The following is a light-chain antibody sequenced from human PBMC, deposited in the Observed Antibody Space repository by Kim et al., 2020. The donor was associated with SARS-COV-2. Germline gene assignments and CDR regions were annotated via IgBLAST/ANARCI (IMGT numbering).Light chain of an antibody. CDR3: QQRANWL. J-gene: IGKJ2*01. CDR2: DTS. Sequence: TLSLSPGERATLSCRASQTVRTSFAWYQQKPGQAPRLLIYDTSNRATGIPAKFSGSGSGTDFTLTISSLEPADSTVYYCQQRANWLFGQGTTLEI. V-gene: IGKV3-11*01. CDR1: QTVRTS.